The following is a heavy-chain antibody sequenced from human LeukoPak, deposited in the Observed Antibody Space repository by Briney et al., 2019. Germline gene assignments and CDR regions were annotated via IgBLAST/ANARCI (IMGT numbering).Heavy chain of an antibody. D-gene: IGHD2-2*01. CDR2: INHSGST. Sequence: PSETLSLTCAVYGGSFSGYYWSWIRQPPGKGLEWIGEINHSGSTNYNPSLKSRVTISLDTSKNQFSLKLSSVTAADTAMYYCARTIVVVPAAIYYGMDLWGQGTTVTVSS. CDR1: GGSFSGYY. CDR3: ARTIVVVPAAIYYGMDL. V-gene: IGHV4-34*01. J-gene: IGHJ6*02.